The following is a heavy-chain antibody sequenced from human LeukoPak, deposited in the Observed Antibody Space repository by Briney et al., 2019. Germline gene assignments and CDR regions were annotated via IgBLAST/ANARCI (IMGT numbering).Heavy chain of an antibody. CDR2: IYYSGST. Sequence: SETLSLTCSVSGYSISSGYYWGWIRQPPGKGLEWIGYIYYSGSTNYNPSLKSRVTISVDTSKNQFSLKLSSVTAADTAVYYCARVGSAMVRGLMRSWGQGTLVTVSS. CDR3: ARVGSAMVRGLMRS. CDR1: GYSISSGYY. D-gene: IGHD3-10*01. V-gene: IGHV4-38-2*02. J-gene: IGHJ5*02.